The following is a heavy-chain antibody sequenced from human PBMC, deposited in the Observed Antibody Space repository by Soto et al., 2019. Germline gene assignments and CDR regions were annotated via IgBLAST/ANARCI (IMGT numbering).Heavy chain of an antibody. V-gene: IGHV2-5*02. D-gene: IGHD6-19*01. J-gene: IGHJ4*02. CDR3: ASDYSSGWQGHFDY. CDR1: GFSLSTSGVG. CDR2: IYWDDDK. Sequence: QITLKESGPTLVNPTQTLTLTCTFSGFSLSTSGVGVGWIRQPPGKALEWLALIYWDDDKRYSPSLKSRLTITKDTSKNQVVLTMTNMDPVDTATYYCASDYSSGWQGHFDYWGQGTLVTVSS.